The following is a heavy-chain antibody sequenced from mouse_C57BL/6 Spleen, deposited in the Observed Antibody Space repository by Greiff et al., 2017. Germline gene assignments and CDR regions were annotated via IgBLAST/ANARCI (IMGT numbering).Heavy chain of an antibody. CDR3: AREGTTVPPY. J-gene: IGHJ3*01. D-gene: IGHD1-1*01. Sequence: VQLQESGPELVKPGASVKISCKASGYAFSSSWMNWVKQRPGKGLEGIGRIYPGDGDTNYNGKFKGKATLTADKSSSTAYMQLSSLTSEDSAVYFCAREGTTVPPYWGQGTLVTVSA. V-gene: IGHV1-82*01. CDR1: GYAFSSSW. CDR2: IYPGDGDT.